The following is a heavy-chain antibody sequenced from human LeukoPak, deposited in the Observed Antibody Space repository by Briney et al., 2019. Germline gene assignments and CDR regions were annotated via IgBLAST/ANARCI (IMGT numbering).Heavy chain of an antibody. Sequence: GRSLRLSCAASGFTFSSFAVHWVRQAPGKGLEWVAVISYDGSYKYYADSVKGRFTISRDNSKNTLYLEMNRLRSEDTAVYYCARGDWDYGSGNFGYWGQGTLVTVSS. D-gene: IGHD3-10*01. CDR2: ISYDGSYK. J-gene: IGHJ4*02. CDR1: GFTFSSFA. CDR3: ARGDWDYGSGNFGY. V-gene: IGHV3-30*04.